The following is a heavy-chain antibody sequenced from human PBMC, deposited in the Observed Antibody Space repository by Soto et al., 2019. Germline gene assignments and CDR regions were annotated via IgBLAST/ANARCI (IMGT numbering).Heavy chain of an antibody. Sequence: SETLSLTCTVSGGSISSYYWSWIRQPPGKGLEWIGYIYYSGSTNYNPSLESRVTISVDTSKNQFSLKLSSVTAADTAVYYCARDSTTGTTVNAFDIWGQGTMVTVSS. CDR3: ARDSTTGTTVNAFDI. CDR2: IYYSGST. CDR1: GGSISSYY. J-gene: IGHJ3*02. V-gene: IGHV4-59*12. D-gene: IGHD1-1*01.